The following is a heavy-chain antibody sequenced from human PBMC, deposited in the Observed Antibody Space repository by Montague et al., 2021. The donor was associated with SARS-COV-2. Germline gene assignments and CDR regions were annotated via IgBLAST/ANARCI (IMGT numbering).Heavy chain of an antibody. V-gene: IGHV4-39*01. CDR1: GGSISSSSYY. Sequence: SETLSLTCTVSGGSISSSSYYWGWIRQPPGKGLEWIGSIYYSGSTYYNPSLKRRVTISVATSKNQFSLKLSSVTAAATAVYYCATYYYILTGYYIDAFDIWGQGTMVTVSS. CDR3: ATYYYILTGYYIDAFDI. D-gene: IGHD3-9*01. CDR2: IYYSGST. J-gene: IGHJ3*02.